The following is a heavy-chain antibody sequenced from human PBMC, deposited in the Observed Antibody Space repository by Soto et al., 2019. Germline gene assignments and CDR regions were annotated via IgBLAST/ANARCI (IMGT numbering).Heavy chain of an antibody. J-gene: IGHJ4*02. D-gene: IGHD1-1*01. Sequence: GGSLRLSCAASGFTFSGYWMHWLRQAPEKGLMWVSRISTDGSSTNYADSVKGRFTVSRDNARNTLYLQMDSLRAEDTAVYYFARNKGCVDYWGQGTLVTVSS. CDR1: GFTFSGYW. V-gene: IGHV3-74*01. CDR2: ISTDGSST. CDR3: ARNKGCVDY.